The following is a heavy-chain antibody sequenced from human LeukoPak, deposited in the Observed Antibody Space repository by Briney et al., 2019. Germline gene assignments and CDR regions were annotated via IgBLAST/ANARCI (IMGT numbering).Heavy chain of an antibody. D-gene: IGHD4-23*01. CDR1: GGSVSSGSYY. CDR2: IYYSGST. J-gene: IGHJ6*02. V-gene: IGHV4-61*01. Sequence: PSETLSLTCTVSGGSVSSGSYYWSWIRQPPGKGLEWLGYIYYSGSTNYNPSLKSRVTISVDTSKNQFSLKLSSVTAADTAVYYCARETPSGYGGNGNSGMDVWGQGTTVTVSS. CDR3: ARETPSGYGGNGNSGMDV.